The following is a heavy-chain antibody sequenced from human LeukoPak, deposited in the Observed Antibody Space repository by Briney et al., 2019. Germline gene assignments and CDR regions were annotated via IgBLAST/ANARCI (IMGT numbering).Heavy chain of an antibody. CDR3: ATRGYYYDSSGPLDY. J-gene: IGHJ4*02. CDR1: GFTFDKAW. V-gene: IGHV3-53*01. CDR2: IYSGGST. D-gene: IGHD3-22*01. Sequence: GGSLRLSCAASGFTFDKAWMTWVRQAPGKGLEWVSVIYSGGSTYYADSVKGRFTISRDNSKNTLYLQMNSLRAEDTAVYYCATRGYYYDSSGPLDYWGQGTLVTVSS.